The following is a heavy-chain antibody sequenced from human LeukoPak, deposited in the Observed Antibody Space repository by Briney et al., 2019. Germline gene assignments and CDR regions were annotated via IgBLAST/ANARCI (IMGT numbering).Heavy chain of an antibody. CDR3: ARDPDAFDI. J-gene: IGHJ3*02. CDR2: ISYDGSNK. V-gene: IGHV3-30-3*01. CDR1: GFTFSSYW. Sequence: GGSLRLSCAASGFTFSSYWMGWVRQAPGKGLEWVAVISYDGSNKYYADSVKGRFTISRDNSKNTLYLQMNSLRAEDTAVYYCARDPDAFDIWGQGTMVTVSS.